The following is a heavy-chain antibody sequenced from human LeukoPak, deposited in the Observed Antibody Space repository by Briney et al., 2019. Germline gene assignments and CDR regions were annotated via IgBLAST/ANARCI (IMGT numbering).Heavy chain of an antibody. V-gene: IGHV4-61*02. CDR2: IYTSGRT. Sequence: SETLSLTCTVSGGSISSGNYYWSWIRQPAGQGLEWIGRIYTSGRTNYNPSLKSRVTISVDTSKNQFSLKLSSVTAADTAVYYCARHGNYGDQIWFDYWGQGTLVTVSS. J-gene: IGHJ4*02. CDR1: GGSISSGNYY. D-gene: IGHD4-17*01. CDR3: ARHGNYGDQIWFDY.